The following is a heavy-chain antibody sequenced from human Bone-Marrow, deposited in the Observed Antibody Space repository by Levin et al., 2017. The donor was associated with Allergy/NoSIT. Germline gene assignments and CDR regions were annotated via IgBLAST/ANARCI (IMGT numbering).Heavy chain of an antibody. V-gene: IGHV4-34*01. Sequence: SQTLSLTCAVYGVSLRDPYSYWSWLRQPPGKGLEWIGEVSHGEGIHYNPSLKSRVTISLDTSKSQFSLRLNSLTGADTAMYYCSRGSEPYKCGDSWGQGTLVTVSS. D-gene: IGHD5-24*01. J-gene: IGHJ5*01. CDR1: GVSLRDPYSY. CDR2: VSHGEGI. CDR3: SRGSEPYKCGDS.